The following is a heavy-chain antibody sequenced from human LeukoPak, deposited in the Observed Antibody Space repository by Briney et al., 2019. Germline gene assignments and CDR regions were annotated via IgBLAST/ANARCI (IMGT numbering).Heavy chain of an antibody. D-gene: IGHD5-24*01. CDR3: ARERKMATTFYYYYGMDV. CDR1: GYTFTSYY. V-gene: IGHV1-46*01. J-gene: IGHJ6*02. CDR2: VNPGGGST. Sequence: VASVKVSCKASGYTFTSYYMHWVRQSPGQGLEWMGIVNPGGGSTSYAQKFQGRVTMTRDTSTSTVYMELSSPRSEDTAVYYCARERKMATTFYYYYGMDVWGQGTTVTVSS.